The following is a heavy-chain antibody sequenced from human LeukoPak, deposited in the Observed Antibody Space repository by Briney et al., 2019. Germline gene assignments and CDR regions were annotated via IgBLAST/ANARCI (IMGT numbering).Heavy chain of an antibody. CDR1: GFTLSSYA. CDR2: ISVSGNT. V-gene: IGHV3-23*01. D-gene: IGHD2-15*01. CDR3: AKAPVTTCSGAYCYPFDY. J-gene: IGHJ4*02. Sequence: GGSLRLSCAASGFTLSSYAMSWVRQGPGKGLEWVSVISVSGNTYHADSVKGRFTISRDSYKNTLYLQMNSLRAEDAAVYYCAKAPVTTCSGAYCYPFDYWGQGTLVTVSS.